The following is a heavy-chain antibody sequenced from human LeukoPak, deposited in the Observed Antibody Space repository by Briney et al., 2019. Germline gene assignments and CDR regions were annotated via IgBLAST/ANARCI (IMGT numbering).Heavy chain of an antibody. CDR1: GFTVSSNY. Sequence: GGSLRLSCAASGFTVSSNYMSCVREAPGEGLWCVSVIYSGGSTYYADSVKGRFTISRDNSKNTLYLQMNSLRAEDTAVYYCARAIRGGGWSPFDYWGQGTLVTVSS. CDR3: ARAIRGGGWSPFDY. V-gene: IGHV3-53*01. D-gene: IGHD3-10*01. J-gene: IGHJ4*02. CDR2: IYSGGST.